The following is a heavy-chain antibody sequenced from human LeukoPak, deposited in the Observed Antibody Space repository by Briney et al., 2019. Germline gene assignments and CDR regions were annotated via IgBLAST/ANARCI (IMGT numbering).Heavy chain of an antibody. CDR2: IKSDGST. CDR1: GFTFRSFW. V-gene: IGHV3-74*01. D-gene: IGHD3-22*01. Sequence: GGSLRLSCAASGFTFRSFWMHWVRQAPGKGLVWVSRIKSDGSTNYADSVKGRFTIYRDNAKNTVSLQMNSLRVQDTGVYYCARAPSEIGGYYPEYFRHWGQGTLVTVSS. CDR3: ARAPSEIGGYYPEYFRH. J-gene: IGHJ1*01.